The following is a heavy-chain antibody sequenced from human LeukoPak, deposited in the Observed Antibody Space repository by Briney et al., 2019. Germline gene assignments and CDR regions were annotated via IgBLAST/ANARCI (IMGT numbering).Heavy chain of an antibody. V-gene: IGHV3-73*01. CDR3: TRHGGRDYYDSSEDAFDI. CDR1: GLTFSGSA. J-gene: IGHJ3*02. D-gene: IGHD3-22*01. CDR2: IRSRTHTYAT. Sequence: PGGSLRLSCAASGLTFSGSAMHWVRQASGKGLEWVGRIRSRTHTYATAYAASVKGRFTISRDDSKNTAYLQMNSLKTEDTAVYYCTRHGGRDYYDSSEDAFDIWGQGTMVTVSS.